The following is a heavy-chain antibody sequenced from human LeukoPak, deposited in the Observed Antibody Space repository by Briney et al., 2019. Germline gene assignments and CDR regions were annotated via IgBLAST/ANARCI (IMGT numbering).Heavy chain of an antibody. D-gene: IGHD5-24*01. CDR1: GGSISSGSYY. V-gene: IGHV4-61*02. CDR2: IYTSGST. Sequence: PSQTLSLTCTVSGGSISSGSYYWSWIRQPAGKGLEWIGRIYTSGSTNYNPSLESRVTISVDSSKNQFSLKLRSVTAADTAVYYCARSRRRDGYNFDYWGQGTLVTVSS. CDR3: ARSRRRDGYNFDY. J-gene: IGHJ4*02.